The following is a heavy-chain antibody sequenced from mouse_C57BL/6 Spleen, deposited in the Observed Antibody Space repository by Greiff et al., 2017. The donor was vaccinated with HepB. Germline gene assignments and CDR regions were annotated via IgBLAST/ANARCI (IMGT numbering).Heavy chain of an antibody. J-gene: IGHJ2*01. CDR3: ARRKGRGDYFDY. CDR2: IDPSDSYT. V-gene: IGHV1-59*01. Sequence: QVQLKQPGAELVRPGTSVKLSCKASGYTFTSYWMHWVKQRPGQGLEWIGVIDPSDSYTNYNQKFKGKATLTVDTSSSTAYMQLSSLTSEDSAVYYCARRKGRGDYFDYWGQGTTLTVSS. CDR1: GYTFTSYW.